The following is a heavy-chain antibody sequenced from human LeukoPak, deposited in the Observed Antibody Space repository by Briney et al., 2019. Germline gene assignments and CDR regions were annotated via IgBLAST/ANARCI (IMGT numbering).Heavy chain of an antibody. CDR1: GGSISSGGYY. CDR2: IYLSGST. V-gene: IGHV4-30-2*01. CDR3: ARDSQYYDILTGYYNWYFDL. D-gene: IGHD3-9*01. Sequence: SETLSLTCTVSGGSISSGGYYWSWIRQPPGKGLEWIGYIYLSGSTYYNPSLKSRVTISVDKSKNQFSLKLSSVTAADTAVYYCARDSQYYDILTGYYNWYFDLWGRGTLVTVSS. J-gene: IGHJ2*01.